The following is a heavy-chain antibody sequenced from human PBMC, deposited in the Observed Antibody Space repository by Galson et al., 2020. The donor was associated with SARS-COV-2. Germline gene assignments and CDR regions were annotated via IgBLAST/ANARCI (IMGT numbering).Heavy chain of an antibody. CDR1: GGPISSYY. CDR3: ARDYGGNSNYFDY. D-gene: IGHD4-17*01. CDR2: IYYSGST. J-gene: IGHJ4*02. Sequence: SETLSLTCTVSGGPISSYYWSWIRQPPGKGLEWVGYIYYSGSTNYNPSLKSRVTISVDTSKNQFSLKLSSVTAADTAVYYCARDYGGNSNYFDYWGQGTLVTVSS. V-gene: IGHV4-59*12.